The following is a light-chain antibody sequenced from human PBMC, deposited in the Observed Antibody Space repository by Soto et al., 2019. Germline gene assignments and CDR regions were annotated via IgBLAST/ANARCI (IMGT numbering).Light chain of an antibody. J-gene: IGKJ3*01. CDR3: QQSYSRVFT. V-gene: IGKV1-5*01. Sequence: GDRVTITCRASQSISSWLAWYQQKPGKAPKFLIYDASNLESGVPSRFSGSGSGTEFTLTISSLQPDDFGTYYCQQSYSRVFTFGPGTKVDF. CDR2: DAS. CDR1: QSISSW.